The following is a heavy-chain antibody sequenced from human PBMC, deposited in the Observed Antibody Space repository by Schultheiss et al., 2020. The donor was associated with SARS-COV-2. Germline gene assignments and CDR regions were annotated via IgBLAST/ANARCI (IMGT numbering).Heavy chain of an antibody. J-gene: IGHJ5*02. D-gene: IGHD4-17*01. CDR2: IYYSGST. Sequence: SETLSLTCTVSGGSISSYYWSWIRQPPGKGLEWIGYIYYSGSTYYNPSLKSRVTISVDTSKNQFSLKLSSVTAADTAVYYCARVYGDQGGFDPWGQGTLVTVSS. CDR3: ARVYGDQGGFDP. V-gene: IGHV4-59*12. CDR1: GGSISSYY.